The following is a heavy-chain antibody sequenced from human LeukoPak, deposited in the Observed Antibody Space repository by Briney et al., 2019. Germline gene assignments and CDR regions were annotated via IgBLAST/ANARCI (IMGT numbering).Heavy chain of an antibody. CDR3: ARILSYDSSGYYSPRFDY. CDR2: INPSGGGT. D-gene: IGHD3-22*01. V-gene: IGHV1-46*01. Sequence: ASVKVSCKASGYTFTSYYMHWVRQAPGQGLEWMGIINPSGGGTTYAQKFQGRVTMTRYTSTSIVYMELSSLRSEDTAVYYCARILSYDSSGYYSPRFDYWGQGTLVTVSS. J-gene: IGHJ4*02. CDR1: GYTFTSYY.